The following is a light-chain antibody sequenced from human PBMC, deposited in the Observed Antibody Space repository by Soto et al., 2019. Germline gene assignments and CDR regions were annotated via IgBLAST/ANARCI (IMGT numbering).Light chain of an antibody. V-gene: IGKV3-20*01. J-gene: IGKJ3*01. Sequence: EIVLTQSPGTLSWSPGERATLSCRASQGVSGDYLAWYQQKPGQAPRLLIYGASSRATGIPDRFSGGGSGADSTLTITRLEPEDFAVYFCQQYGSSPFTFVPGTKVDIK. CDR3: QQYGSSPFT. CDR1: QGVSGDY. CDR2: GAS.